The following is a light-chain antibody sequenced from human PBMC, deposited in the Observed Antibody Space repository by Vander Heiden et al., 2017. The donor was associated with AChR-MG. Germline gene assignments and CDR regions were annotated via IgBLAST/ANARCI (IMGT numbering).Light chain of an antibody. CDR1: STDIGAYDS. V-gene: IGLV2-14*03. Sequence: QSALTQPASVSGSPGQSITTPRAGASTDIGAYDSISWYQQHPGKAPKLIIYDVSRRPLGASDRFSGSKSGNTASLTISGLQAEDEGDYYCSSSTTSRTLGVFGGGTKLTVL. CDR3: SSSTTSRTLGV. J-gene: IGLJ3*02. CDR2: DVS.